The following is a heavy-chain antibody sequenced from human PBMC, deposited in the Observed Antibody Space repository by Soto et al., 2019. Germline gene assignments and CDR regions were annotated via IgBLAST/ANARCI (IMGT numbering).Heavy chain of an antibody. Sequence: PSETLSLTCTVSGGSISSSSYYWGWIRQPPGKGLEWIGSIYYSGSTYYNPSLKSRVTISVDTSKDQFSLKLSSVTAADTAVYYCARQITMFRGVNDYWGQGTLVTVSS. CDR2: IYYSGST. V-gene: IGHV4-39*01. CDR1: GGSISSSSYY. J-gene: IGHJ4*02. CDR3: ARQITMFRGVNDY. D-gene: IGHD3-10*01.